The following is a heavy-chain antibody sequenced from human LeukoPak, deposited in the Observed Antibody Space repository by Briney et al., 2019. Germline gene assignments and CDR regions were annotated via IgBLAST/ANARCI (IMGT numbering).Heavy chain of an antibody. J-gene: IGHJ4*02. V-gene: IGHV3-23*01. CDR3: AKWGDYDVLTGYYDSDY. D-gene: IGHD3-9*01. CDR2: VSGRDTST. Sequence: GGSLRLSCAASGFTFSNYAMSWVRQAPGKWREWVSAVSGRDTSTYYTDSVKGRFTISRDNSKNTLYLLMNSLSAEDTAIYYCAKWGDYDVLTGYYDSDYWGQGTLVTVSS. CDR1: GFTFSNYA.